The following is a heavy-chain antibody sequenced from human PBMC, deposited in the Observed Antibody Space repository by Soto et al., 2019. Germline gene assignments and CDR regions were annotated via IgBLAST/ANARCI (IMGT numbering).Heavy chain of an antibody. CDR2: ISSGSGTI. CDR3: ARDVGYRTNF. J-gene: IGHJ4*02. D-gene: IGHD5-18*01. CDR1: GFTFSSYS. V-gene: IGHV3-48*02. Sequence: EVQLVESGGGLIQPGGSLRLSCAASGFTFSSYSMKWVRQAPGKGLEWVSYISSGSGTIYYADSVKGRFNISRDNAKNSLYLQMNSLRDEDTAVYYCARDVGYRTNFWGQGTLVTVSS.